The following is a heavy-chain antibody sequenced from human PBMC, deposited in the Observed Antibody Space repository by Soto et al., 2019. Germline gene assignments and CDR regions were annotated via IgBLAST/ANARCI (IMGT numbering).Heavy chain of an antibody. CDR1: GFTFSSYA. CDR2: IIGSGGRT. CDR3: AKDRIMGSTTLWGMDV. Sequence: EVQLLESGGGLVQPGGSLRLSCAASGFTFSSYAMSWVRQAPGKGLEWVSAIIGSGGRTDYADSVKGRFTISRDNSKNTLYLQMNSLRDEDTAVYDCAKDRIMGSTTLWGMDVWGQGTTVTVSS. D-gene: IGHD2-15*01. V-gene: IGHV3-23*01. J-gene: IGHJ6*02.